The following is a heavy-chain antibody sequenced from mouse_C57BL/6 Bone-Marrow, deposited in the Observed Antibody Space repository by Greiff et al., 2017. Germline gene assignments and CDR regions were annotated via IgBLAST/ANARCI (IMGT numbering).Heavy chain of an antibody. D-gene: IGHD3-3*01. Sequence: QVHVKQSGPELVKPGASVKISCKASGYSFTSYYIHWVKQRPGQGLEWIGWIYPGSGNTKYTEKFKGKATLSADTSSSTAYMQLSSLTSEDSAVYYCARSEGWGYFDYWGQGTTLTVSS. CDR2: IYPGSGNT. CDR3: ARSEGWGYFDY. V-gene: IGHV1-66*01. CDR1: GYSFTSYY. J-gene: IGHJ2*01.